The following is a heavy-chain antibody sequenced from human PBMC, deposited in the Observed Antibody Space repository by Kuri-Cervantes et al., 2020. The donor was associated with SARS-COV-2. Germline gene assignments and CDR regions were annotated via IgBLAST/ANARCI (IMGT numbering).Heavy chain of an antibody. CDR2: ISAYNGNT. CDR3: ARVGIVVVVAAIPDWFDP. Sequence: ASVKVSCKASSYTFTSYGISWVRQAPGQGLEWMGWISAYNGNTNYAQKLQGRVTMTTDTSTSTAYMELRSLRSDDTAVYYCARVGIVVVVAAIPDWFDPWGQGTLVTVSS. CDR1: SYTFTSYG. V-gene: IGHV1-18*01. J-gene: IGHJ5*02. D-gene: IGHD2-15*01.